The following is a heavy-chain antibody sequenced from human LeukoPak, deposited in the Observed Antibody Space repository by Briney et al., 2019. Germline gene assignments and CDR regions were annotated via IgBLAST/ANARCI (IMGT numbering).Heavy chain of an antibody. CDR1: GYTFTGYY. CDR3: ARYPSIYDRRRVPFDY. D-gene: IGHD5/OR15-5a*01. J-gene: IGHJ4*02. V-gene: IGHV1-2*02. Sequence: GGSLRLSCAASGYTFTGYYMHWVRQAPGQGLEWMGWINPNSGGTNYAQKFQGRVTMTRDTSISTAYMELSRLRSDDTAVYYCARYPSIYDRRRVPFDYWGQGTLVTVSS. CDR2: INPNSGGT.